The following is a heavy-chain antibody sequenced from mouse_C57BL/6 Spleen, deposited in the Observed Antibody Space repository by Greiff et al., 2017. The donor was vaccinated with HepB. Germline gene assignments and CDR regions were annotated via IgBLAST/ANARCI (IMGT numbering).Heavy chain of an antibody. CDR1: GFSLTSYG. Sequence: VQRVESGPGLVQPSQSLSITCTVSGFSLTSYGVHWVRQSPGKGLEWLGVIWRGGSTDYNAAFMSRLSITKDNSKSQVFFKMNSLQADDTAIYYCAKNWDFWYFDVWGTGTTVTVSS. CDR2: IWRGGST. J-gene: IGHJ1*03. CDR3: AKNWDFWYFDV. D-gene: IGHD4-1*01. V-gene: IGHV2-5*01.